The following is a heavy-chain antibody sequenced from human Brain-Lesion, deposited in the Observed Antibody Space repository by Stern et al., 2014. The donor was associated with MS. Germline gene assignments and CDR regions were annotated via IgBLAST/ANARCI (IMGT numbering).Heavy chain of an antibody. CDR2: IYESGST. D-gene: IGHD1-26*01. CDR1: GGSISSGTYS. V-gene: IGHV4-30-2*01. CDR3: ARGIAPLVGVSPLFDS. Sequence: VQLVESGSGLVKPSQTLSLSCAVSGGSISSGTYSWSWIRQTPGKGLEWIGYIYESGSTYFNPSLRSRFTISIDTSRNQFSLKLPSVTPADTAMYYCARGIAPLVGVSPLFDSGGQGTLVTFSS. J-gene: IGHJ4*02.